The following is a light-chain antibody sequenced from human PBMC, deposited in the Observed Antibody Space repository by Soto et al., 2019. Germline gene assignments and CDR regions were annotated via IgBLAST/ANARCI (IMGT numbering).Light chain of an antibody. CDR3: CSYAGSSTSL. J-gene: IGLJ1*01. Sequence: QSALTQPASVSGSPGQSITISCTGTSSDVGSYDLVSWYQHLPGKAPKLMIYEVSERPSGVSNRFSGSKSGNTASLTISGLQAEDEADYYCCSYAGSSTSLFGTGTKLTVL. V-gene: IGLV2-23*02. CDR1: SSDVGSYDL. CDR2: EVS.